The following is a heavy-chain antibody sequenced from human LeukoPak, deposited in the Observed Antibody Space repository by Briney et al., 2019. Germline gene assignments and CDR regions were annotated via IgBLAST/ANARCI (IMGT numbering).Heavy chain of an antibody. CDR3: ARSPFFNPENWFDP. J-gene: IGHJ5*02. V-gene: IGHV4-59*01. CDR1: GGSISSYY. CDR2: IYYSGST. Sequence: SETLSLTCTVSGGSISSYYWSWIRQPPGKGLEWIEYIYYSGSTNYNPSLKSRVTISVDTSKNQFSLKLSSVTAADTAVYYCARSPFFNPENWFDPWGQGTLVTVSS.